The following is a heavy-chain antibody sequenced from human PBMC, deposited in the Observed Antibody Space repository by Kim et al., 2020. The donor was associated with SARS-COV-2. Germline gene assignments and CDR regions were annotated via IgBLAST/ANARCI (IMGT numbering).Heavy chain of an antibody. Sequence: GGSLRLSCVVSGFTLSTCAMTWVRQAPGKGLEWVSTISATSGITYYADSVKGRFTVSRDNSKNTLDLQMNSLRAEDTALYYCATRPRDGLYAPWDSWG. V-gene: IGHV3-23*01. CDR2: ISATSGIT. CDR3: ATRPRDGLYAPWDS. J-gene: IGHJ5*01. CDR1: GFTLSTCA. D-gene: IGHD2-2*01.